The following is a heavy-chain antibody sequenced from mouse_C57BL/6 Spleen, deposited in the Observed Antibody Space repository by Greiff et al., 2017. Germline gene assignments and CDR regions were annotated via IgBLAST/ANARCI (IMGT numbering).Heavy chain of an antibody. CDR1: GFTFSSYG. CDR2: ISSGGSYT. CDR3: ARLLYYFDY. Sequence: EVMLVESGGDLVKPGGSLKLSCAASGFTFSSYGMSWVRQTPDKRLEWVATISSGGSYTYYPDSVKGRFTISRDNAKNTLYLQMSSLKSEDTAMYYCARLLYYFDYWGQGTTRTVSS. J-gene: IGHJ2*01. D-gene: IGHD1-1*01. V-gene: IGHV5-6*01.